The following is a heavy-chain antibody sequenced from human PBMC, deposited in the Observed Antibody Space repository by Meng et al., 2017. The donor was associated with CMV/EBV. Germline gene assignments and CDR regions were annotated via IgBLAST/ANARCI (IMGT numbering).Heavy chain of an antibody. D-gene: IGHD3-3*01. V-gene: IGHV1-69*10. Sequence: SVKVSCKASGGTFSSYTISWVRQAPGQGLEWMGGIIPILGIANYAQKFQGRVTITADKSTSTAYMELSSLRSEDTAVYYCARVPRVLRFLEWLSSSPDYYYYYYGMDVWGQGTTVTVSS. CDR2: IIPILGIA. CDR1: GGTFSSYT. J-gene: IGHJ6*02. CDR3: ARVPRVLRFLEWLSSSPDYYYYYYGMDV.